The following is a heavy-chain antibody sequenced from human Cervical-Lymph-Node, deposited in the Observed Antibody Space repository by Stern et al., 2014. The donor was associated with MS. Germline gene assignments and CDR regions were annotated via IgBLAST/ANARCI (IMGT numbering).Heavy chain of an antibody. V-gene: IGHV5-51*01. CDR3: ARHNCARRYCSSTSPDY. D-gene: IGHD2-2*01. Sequence: VQLVQSGAEVKKPGESLKISCKGSGYNFTSYWIGWVRQMPGKGLEWMGIIFPEISDTRYSPSFQGQIPISADKSISTAYLQWSSLKASDTAMYYCARHNCARRYCSSTSPDYWGQGTLVTVSS. J-gene: IGHJ4*02. CDR1: GYNFTSYW. CDR2: IFPEISDT.